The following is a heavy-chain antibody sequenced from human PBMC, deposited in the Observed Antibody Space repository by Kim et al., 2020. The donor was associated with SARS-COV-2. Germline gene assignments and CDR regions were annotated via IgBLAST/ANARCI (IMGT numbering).Heavy chain of an antibody. D-gene: IGHD1-26*01. J-gene: IGHJ4*02. CDR3: ARPGVGATSFDY. V-gene: IGHV3-7*01. Sequence: YNVDTVKGRITMSRNTAKNSLYRKMNSLRAEDTAVYYCARPGVGATSFDYWGQGTLVTVSS.